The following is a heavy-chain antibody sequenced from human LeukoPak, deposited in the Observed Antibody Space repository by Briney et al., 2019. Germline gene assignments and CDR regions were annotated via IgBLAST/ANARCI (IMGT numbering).Heavy chain of an antibody. D-gene: IGHD6-13*01. CDR3: ARVYSSSWKHYYYYYGMDV. CDR1: GYSISSGYY. Sequence: SETLSLTCTVSGYSISSGYYWGWIRQPPGKGLEWIGSIYHSGSTYYNPSLKSRVTISVDTSKNQFSLKLSSVTAADTAVYYCARVYSSSWKHYYYYYGMDVWGQGTTVTVSS. V-gene: IGHV4-38-2*02. J-gene: IGHJ6*02. CDR2: IYHSGST.